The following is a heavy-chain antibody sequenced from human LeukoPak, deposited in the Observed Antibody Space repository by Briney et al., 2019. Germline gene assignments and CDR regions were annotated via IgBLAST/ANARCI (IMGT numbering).Heavy chain of an antibody. Sequence: GGSLRLSCAVSGFTFRNAGMHWVRQAPGKGLEWVAVIWYDGSQKYYADSVKGRFTISRDNSKNMLYLHMNSLRAEDTAVYYCARGGHIAARALNYWGQGTLVTVSS. CDR2: IWYDGSQK. V-gene: IGHV3-33*01. CDR3: ARGGHIAARALNY. CDR1: GFTFRNAG. J-gene: IGHJ4*02. D-gene: IGHD6-6*01.